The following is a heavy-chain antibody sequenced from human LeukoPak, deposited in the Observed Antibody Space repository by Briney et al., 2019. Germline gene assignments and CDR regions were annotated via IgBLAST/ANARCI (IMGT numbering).Heavy chain of an antibody. D-gene: IGHD4-17*01. Sequence: GGSLRLSCAASGFTFSSYSMNWVRQAPGKGLEWVSSISSSSSYIYYADSVKGRFTISRDNAKNSLYLQMNSLRAEDTAVYYCARDLGGTVTTLHAFDTWGQGTMVTVSS. CDR1: GFTFSSYS. J-gene: IGHJ3*02. V-gene: IGHV3-21*01. CDR2: ISSSSSYI. CDR3: ARDLGGTVTTLHAFDT.